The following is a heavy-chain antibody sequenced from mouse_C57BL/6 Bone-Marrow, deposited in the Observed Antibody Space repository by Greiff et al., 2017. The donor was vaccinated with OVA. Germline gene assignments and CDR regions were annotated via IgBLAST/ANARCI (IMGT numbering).Heavy chain of an antibody. D-gene: IGHD1-1*01. J-gene: IGHJ2*01. Sequence: EVKVEESGGGLVKPGGSLKLSCAASGFTFSDYGMHWVRQAPEKGLEWVAYISSGSSTIYYADTVKGRFTISRDNAKNTLFLQMTSLRSEDTAMYYCASPYGCSRDYFDYWGQGTTRTVSS. CDR3: ASPYGCSRDYFDY. CDR2: ISSGSSTI. CDR1: GFTFSDYG. V-gene: IGHV5-17*01.